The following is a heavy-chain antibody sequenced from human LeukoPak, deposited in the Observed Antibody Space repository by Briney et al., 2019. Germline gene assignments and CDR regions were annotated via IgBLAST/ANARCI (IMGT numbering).Heavy chain of an antibody. V-gene: IGHV4-34*01. J-gene: IGHJ4*02. CDR2: INHSGST. Sequence: PAETLSLTCAVYGGSFSGYYWSWIRQPPGKGLEWIGEINHSGSTNYNPSLKSRVTISVDTSKNQFSLKLSSVTAADTAVYYCARNWNYFDYWGQGTLVTVSS. CDR3: ARNWNYFDY. D-gene: IGHD1-1*01. CDR1: GGSFSGYY.